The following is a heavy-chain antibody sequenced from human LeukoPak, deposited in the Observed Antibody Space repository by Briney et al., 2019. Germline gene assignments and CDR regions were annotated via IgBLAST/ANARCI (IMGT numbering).Heavy chain of an antibody. CDR1: GASISGYY. V-gene: IGHV4-59*13. D-gene: IGHD3-3*01. J-gene: IGHJ4*02. CDR3: ARYMRDSGTYDFDY. Sequence: SETLSLTCSVSGASISGYYWSWIRQTPGKGLEWIGYVYYTGSTNYNPSLQSRVTITVDTSNNQFSLNLRFVTAADTAVYYCARYMRDSGTYDFDYWGQGTLVTVSS. CDR2: VYYTGST.